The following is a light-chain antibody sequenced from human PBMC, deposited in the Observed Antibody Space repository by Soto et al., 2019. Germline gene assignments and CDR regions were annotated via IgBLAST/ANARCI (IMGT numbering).Light chain of an antibody. J-gene: IGLJ2*01. CDR1: SSDVGGFNY. CDR3: SSYTISTLVV. Sequence: QSALTQPASVSGSPGQSITISCTGTSSDVGGFNYVSWYQQHPGKAPKLMIYDVSNRPSGVSNRFSGSKSGNTAPLTISGLQAEDEADYYCSSYTISTLVVFGGGTKVTVL. V-gene: IGLV2-14*01. CDR2: DVS.